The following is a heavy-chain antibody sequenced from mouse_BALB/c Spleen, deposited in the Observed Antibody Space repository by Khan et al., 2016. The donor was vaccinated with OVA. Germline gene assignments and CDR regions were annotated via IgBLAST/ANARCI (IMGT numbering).Heavy chain of an antibody. CDR2: INYSVCT. V-gene: IGHV3-2*02. CDR1: GYSITSDYA. D-gene: IGHD1-1*01. J-gene: IGHJ4*01. Sequence: EVELVESGPGLVKPSQSLSLTCTVTGYSITSDYAWNWIRQFPGNKLEWMGYINYSVCTNYHPALQSRISITRDNSKNQFFLQLSSVTSADTASYYCARDVSRYNYAMDYWGQGTSVTVSS. CDR3: ARDVSRYNYAMDY.